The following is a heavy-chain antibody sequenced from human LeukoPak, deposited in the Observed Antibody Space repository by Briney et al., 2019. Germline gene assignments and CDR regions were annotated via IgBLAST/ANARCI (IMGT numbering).Heavy chain of an antibody. J-gene: IGHJ6*03. V-gene: IGHV5-51*01. CDR1: GYSFTSYW. CDR3: ARHRYCSSTSCYRYYGPYYMDV. CDR2: IYPGDSDT. Sequence: GESLKISCKGSGYSFTSYWIGWVRQMPGKGLEWMGIIYPGDSDTRYSPSFQGQVTISADKSISTAYLQWSSLKASDTAMYYCARHRYCSSTSCYRYYGPYYMDVWGKGTTVTVSS. D-gene: IGHD2-2*02.